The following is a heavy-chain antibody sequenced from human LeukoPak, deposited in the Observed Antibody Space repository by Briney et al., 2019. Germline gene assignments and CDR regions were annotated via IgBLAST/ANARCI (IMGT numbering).Heavy chain of an antibody. V-gene: IGHV4-39*01. CDR3: ARRAKSRAFDI. J-gene: IGHJ3*02. CDR1: GGSINSYY. CDR2: LYYGGNT. Sequence: SETLSLTCTVSGGSINSYYWAWIRQPPGKGLEWIASLYYGGNTYYNPSLNGRLTMNVDTSKNQLSLTLRSVTAADAALYFCARRAKSRAFDIWGQGTMVTVS. D-gene: IGHD3-10*01.